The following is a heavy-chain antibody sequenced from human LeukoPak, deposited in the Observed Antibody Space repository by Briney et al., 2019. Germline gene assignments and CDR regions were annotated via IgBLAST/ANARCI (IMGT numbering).Heavy chain of an antibody. D-gene: IGHD2-2*01. CDR2: IYYSGST. V-gene: IGHV4-59*01. J-gene: IGHJ3*02. Sequence: NPSETLSLTCTVSGGSISSYYWSWIRQPPGKGLEWIGYIYYSGSTNYNPSLKSRVTISVDTSKNQFSLKLSSVTAADTAVYYCAREPTIPTNDAFDIWGQGTMVTVSS. CDR3: AREPTIPTNDAFDI. CDR1: GGSISSYY.